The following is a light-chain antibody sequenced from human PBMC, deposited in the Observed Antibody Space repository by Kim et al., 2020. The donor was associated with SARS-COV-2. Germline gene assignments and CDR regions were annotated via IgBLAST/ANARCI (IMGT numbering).Light chain of an antibody. CDR2: KAS. J-gene: IGKJ1*01. V-gene: IGKV1-5*03. CDR3: QQYNSYSST. Sequence: DVQMTQSPFTLSASVGDIVTITCRASQSINSWLAWYQQKPGKAPKLLLHKASILETGVPSRFSGSQSGTEFTLTISSLQPDDFAIYYCQQYNSYSSTFGRGTKVDIK. CDR1: QSINSW.